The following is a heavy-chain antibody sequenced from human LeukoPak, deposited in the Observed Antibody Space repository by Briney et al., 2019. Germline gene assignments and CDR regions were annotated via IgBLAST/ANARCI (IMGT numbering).Heavy chain of an antibody. CDR3: AREQQLDAFDI. J-gene: IGHJ3*02. V-gene: IGHV3-30-3*01. CDR1: GFTFSSYA. D-gene: IGHD6-13*01. CDR2: ISYDGSNK. Sequence: PGRSLRLSCAASGFTFSSYAMHWVRQAPGKGLEWVAVISYDGSNKYYADSVKGRFTISRDNSKNTLYLQMNSLRAEDTAVYYCAREQQLDAFDIWGQGTMVTVSS.